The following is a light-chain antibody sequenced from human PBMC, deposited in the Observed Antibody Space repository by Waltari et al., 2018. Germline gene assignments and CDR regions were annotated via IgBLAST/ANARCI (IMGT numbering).Light chain of an antibody. Sequence: QSALTQPASVSGSPGQSITISCTGYNSDIPYSNFVSWYQQHPDKAPKLIIYDVGNRPSGVSSRFSGSKSGNTASLTISGLQAEDEADYYCNVYTSANTVVFGGGTKVTVL. J-gene: IGLJ2*01. CDR2: DVG. V-gene: IGLV2-14*03. CDR3: NVYTSANTVV. CDR1: NSDIPYSNF.